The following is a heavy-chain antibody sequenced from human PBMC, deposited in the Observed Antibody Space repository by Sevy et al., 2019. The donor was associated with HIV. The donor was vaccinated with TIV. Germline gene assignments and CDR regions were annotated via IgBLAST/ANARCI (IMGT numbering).Heavy chain of an antibody. CDR1: GFTFSRYA. D-gene: IGHD3-22*01. CDR2: ISDDGNNK. J-gene: IGHJ4*02. Sequence: GGSLRLSCTASGFTFSRYAMYWVRQAPGKGPEWVAVISDDGNNKDYADSVKGRFTISRDNSKNTVYLQMNSLRAEDTAVYYCASHYYDGTGYYYALHYWGQGTLVTVSS. CDR3: ASHYYDGTGYYYALHY. V-gene: IGHV3-30*04.